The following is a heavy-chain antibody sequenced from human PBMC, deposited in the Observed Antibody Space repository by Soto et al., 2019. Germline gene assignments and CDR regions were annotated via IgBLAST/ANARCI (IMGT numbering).Heavy chain of an antibody. D-gene: IGHD1-1*01. J-gene: IGHJ6*04. CDR3: AHYTTDTYFDV. CDR1: GFSLYTRGVG. Sequence: QITLEESRPTLVKPTQTLTLTCSFSGFSLYTRGVGVGWIRQPPGKALEWLALLYWDDTRRSNPSLKNSLTIAKDTSENQVVLTMTNMDPVDTGTYFCAHYTTDTYFDVWGKGTTVTVSS. V-gene: IGHV2-5*02. CDR2: LYWDDTR.